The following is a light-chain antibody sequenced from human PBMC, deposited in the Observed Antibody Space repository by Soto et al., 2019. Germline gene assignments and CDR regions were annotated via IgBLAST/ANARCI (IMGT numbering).Light chain of an antibody. CDR2: EVT. CDR1: FSDVGGYDY. V-gene: IGLV2-14*01. Sequence: QSALTQPASVSGSPVQSIAISCTGTFSDVGGYDYVSWYQQHPDKAPKLMIYEVTKRPSGVSNRFSGSKSGNTASLTISGLQPEDEADYYCSSHTSGSTRVFGSGTKVTVL. J-gene: IGLJ1*01. CDR3: SSHTSGSTRV.